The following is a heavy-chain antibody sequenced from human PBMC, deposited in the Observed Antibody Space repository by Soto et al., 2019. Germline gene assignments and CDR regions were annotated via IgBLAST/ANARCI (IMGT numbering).Heavy chain of an antibody. CDR3: ARDEGLEYYYDSSGYPPYYYYYGMDV. D-gene: IGHD3-22*01. V-gene: IGHV1-2*04. Sequence: ASVKVSCKASGYTFTGYYMHWVRQAPGQGLEWMGWINPNSGGTNYAQKFQGWVTMTRDTSISTAYMELSRLRSDDTAVYYCARDEGLEYYYDSSGYPPYYYYYGMDVWGQGTTVTVSS. CDR2: INPNSGGT. CDR1: GYTFTGYY. J-gene: IGHJ6*02.